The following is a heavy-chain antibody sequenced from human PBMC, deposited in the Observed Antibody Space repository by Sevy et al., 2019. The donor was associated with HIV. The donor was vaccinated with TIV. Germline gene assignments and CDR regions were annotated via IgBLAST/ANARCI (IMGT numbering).Heavy chain of an antibody. V-gene: IGHV1-8*01. Sequence: ASVKVSCKASGYTFTSYDINWVRQATGQGLEWMGWMNPNSGNTGYAQKFQGRVTMTRNTSISTAYMELSSLRSEDTAVYYCARGSFWSGYYTPTEYFQHWGQGTLVTVSP. J-gene: IGHJ1*01. CDR2: MNPNSGNT. CDR3: ARGSFWSGYYTPTEYFQH. CDR1: GYTFTSYD. D-gene: IGHD3-3*01.